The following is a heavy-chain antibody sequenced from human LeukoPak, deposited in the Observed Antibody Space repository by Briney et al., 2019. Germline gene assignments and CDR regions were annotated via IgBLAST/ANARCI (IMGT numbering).Heavy chain of an antibody. V-gene: IGHV3-21*06. D-gene: IGHD5-12*01. CDR1: GFTFSGYT. Sequence: PGGSLRLSCAASGFTFSGYTLNWVRQAPGKGLEWASSISSSGSYMYYADSVKGRFTISRDNAKNSLYLQMNSLRAEDTAVYYCARAGYSGYVYLFDYWGQGALVTVSS. J-gene: IGHJ4*02. CDR2: ISSSGSYM. CDR3: ARAGYSGYVYLFDY.